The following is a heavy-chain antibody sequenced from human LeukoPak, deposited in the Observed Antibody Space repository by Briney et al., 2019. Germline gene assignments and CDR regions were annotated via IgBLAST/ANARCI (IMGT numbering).Heavy chain of an antibody. CDR2: INWNGGST. CDR3: AGGSPGGYYYYMDV. V-gene: IGHV3-20*04. D-gene: IGHD2-8*02. CDR1: GFTFDDYG. Sequence: PGGSLRLSCAASGFTFDDYGMSWVRQAPGKGLEWVSGINWNGGSTGYADSVKGRFTISRDNAKNSLYLQMSSLRAEDTALYYCAGGSPGGYYYYMDVWGKGTTVTVSS. J-gene: IGHJ6*03.